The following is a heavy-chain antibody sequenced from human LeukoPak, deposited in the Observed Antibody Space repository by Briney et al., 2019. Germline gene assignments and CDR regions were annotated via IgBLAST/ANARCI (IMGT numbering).Heavy chain of an antibody. CDR1: GYTFTGYY. Sequence: ASVKVSCKASGYTFTGYYMHWVRQAPGQGLEWMGWINPNSGGTNYAQKFQGRVTMTRDMSTSTVYMELSSLRSEDTAVYYCARVGPYSSSSLDYWGQGTLVTVSS. V-gene: IGHV1-2*02. CDR3: ARVGPYSSSSLDY. D-gene: IGHD6-6*01. J-gene: IGHJ4*02. CDR2: INPNSGGT.